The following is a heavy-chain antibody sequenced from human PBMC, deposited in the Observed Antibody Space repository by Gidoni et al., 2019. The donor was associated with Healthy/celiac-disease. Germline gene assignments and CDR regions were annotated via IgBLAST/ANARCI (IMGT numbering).Heavy chain of an antibody. CDR2: NSSSSSYI. CDR3: AREVDSSGFDY. V-gene: IGHV3-21*01. CDR1: GFTFSSYS. J-gene: IGHJ4*02. D-gene: IGHD3-22*01. Sequence: EVQLVESGGGLVTPGGSLRLSCAASGFTFSSYSMNWVRQAPGKGLEWVSYNSSSSSYIYYADSVKCRFTISRDNAKNSLYLQMNSLRAEDTAVYYCAREVDSSGFDYWGQGTLVTVSS.